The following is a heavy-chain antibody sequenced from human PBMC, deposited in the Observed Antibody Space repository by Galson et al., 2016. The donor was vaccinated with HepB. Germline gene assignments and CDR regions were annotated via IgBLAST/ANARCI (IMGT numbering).Heavy chain of an antibody. CDR2: ISSASSTI. Sequence: SLRLSCAASGFTFSSYSMNWVRRAPGKGLEWVSYISSASSTIYYADSVKGRFTISRDNAKNSLYVQMNSLREEDTAVYYCTREKTATIDYWGQGTLVTVSA. CDR1: GFTFSSYS. V-gene: IGHV3-48*02. D-gene: IGHD5-18*01. J-gene: IGHJ4*02. CDR3: TREKTATIDY.